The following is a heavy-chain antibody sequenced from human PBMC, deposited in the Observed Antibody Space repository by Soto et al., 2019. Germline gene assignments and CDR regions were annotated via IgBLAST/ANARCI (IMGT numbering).Heavy chain of an antibody. D-gene: IGHD3-22*01. CDR3: ARGALVVIPARYGMDV. CDR2: INPNSGGT. J-gene: IGHJ6*02. CDR1: GYTFTGYY. Sequence: ASVKVSCKASGYTFTGYYMHWVRQAPGQGLEWMGWINPNSGGTNYAQKFQGWVTMTRDTSTSKAYMKLSRLRSDDTAVYYCARGALVVIPARYGMDVWGQGTTVTVXS. V-gene: IGHV1-2*04.